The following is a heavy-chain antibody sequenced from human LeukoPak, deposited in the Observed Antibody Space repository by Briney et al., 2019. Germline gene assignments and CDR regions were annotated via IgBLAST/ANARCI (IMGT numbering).Heavy chain of an antibody. V-gene: IGHV4-39*07. CDR1: GGSTRTSTSY. Sequence: SETLSLTCSVSGGSTRTSTSYWGWVRQPPGKGLEWIGSIHYSGSTYKNPSLKSRVTISMDTSGSQFSLKVTSLTAADSAGYFCARESSSSRYFMDVWGRGTTVTVSS. J-gene: IGHJ6*03. CDR3: ARESSSSRYFMDV. D-gene: IGHD6-6*01. CDR2: IHYSGST.